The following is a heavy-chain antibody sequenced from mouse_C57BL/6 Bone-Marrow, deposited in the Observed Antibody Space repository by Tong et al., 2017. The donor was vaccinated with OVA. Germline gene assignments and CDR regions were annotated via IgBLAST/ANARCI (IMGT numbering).Heavy chain of an antibody. CDR3: LVPLSTMVTTRAMDY. Sequence: EVQLQESVAELVRPGASVKLSCTASGFNIKNTYMHWVKQRPEQGLEWIGRIDPANGNTKYAPKFQGKATITADTSSNTAYLQLSSLTSEDTAIYYCLVPLSTMVTTRAMDYWGQGTSVTVSS. CDR1: GFNIKNTY. V-gene: IGHV14-3*01. CDR2: IDPANGNT. D-gene: IGHD2-2*01. J-gene: IGHJ4*01.